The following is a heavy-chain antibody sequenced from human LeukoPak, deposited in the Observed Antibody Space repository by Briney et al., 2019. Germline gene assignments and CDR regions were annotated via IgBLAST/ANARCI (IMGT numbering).Heavy chain of an antibody. D-gene: IGHD3-22*01. V-gene: IGHV4-34*01. CDR3: ARRTGSGYNLNWFDP. CDR2: INHSGST. J-gene: IGHJ5*02. CDR1: GGSFSGYY. Sequence: SETLSLTCAVYGGSFSGYYWSWISQPPGKGLEWIGEINHSGSTNYNPSLKSRVTISVDTSKNQFSLKLSSVTAADTAVYYCARRTGSGYNLNWFDPWGQGTLVTVSS.